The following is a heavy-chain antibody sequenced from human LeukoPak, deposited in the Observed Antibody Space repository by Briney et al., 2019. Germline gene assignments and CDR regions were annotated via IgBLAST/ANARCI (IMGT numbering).Heavy chain of an antibody. D-gene: IGHD5-18*01. J-gene: IGHJ4*01. CDR3: ARRAYGYSYGYWFDY. CDR1: GFTFSSYA. CDR2: ISYDGSNK. Sequence: GGSLRLSCAASGFTFSSYAMHWVRQAPGKGLEWVAVISYDGSNKYYADSVKGRFTISKDNAKNSLYLQMNSLRAEDTAFYYCARRAYGYSYGYWFDYWGHGTLVTVSS. V-gene: IGHV3-30*04.